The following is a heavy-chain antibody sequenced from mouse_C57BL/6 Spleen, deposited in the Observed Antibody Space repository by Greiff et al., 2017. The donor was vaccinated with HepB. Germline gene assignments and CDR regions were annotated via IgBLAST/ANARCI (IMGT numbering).Heavy chain of an antibody. Sequence: QVQLQQPGAELVKPGASVKMSCKASGYTFTSYWITWVKQRPGQGLEWIGDIYPGSGSTNYNEKFKSKATLTVDTSSSTAYMQLSSLTSEDSAVYDCARWIFEGYYYGSSEAMDYCGQGTSVTVSS. V-gene: IGHV1-55*01. CDR2: IYPGSGST. CDR1: GYTFTSYW. CDR3: ARWIFEGYYYGSSEAMDY. D-gene: IGHD1-1*01. J-gene: IGHJ4*01.